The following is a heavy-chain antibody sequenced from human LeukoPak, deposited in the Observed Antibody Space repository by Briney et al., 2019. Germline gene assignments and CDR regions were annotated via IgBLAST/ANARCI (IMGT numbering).Heavy chain of an antibody. CDR1: GFTFSSYA. V-gene: IGHV3-23*01. Sequence: GGSLRLSCAASGFTFSSYAMSWVRQAPGKGLEWVSAISGSGGSTYYADSVKSRFTISRDNSKNTLYLQMNSLRAEDTAVYYCATNYYDFWSGYKDWGQGTLVTVSS. D-gene: IGHD3-3*01. CDR2: ISGSGGST. CDR3: ATNYYDFWSGYKD. J-gene: IGHJ4*02.